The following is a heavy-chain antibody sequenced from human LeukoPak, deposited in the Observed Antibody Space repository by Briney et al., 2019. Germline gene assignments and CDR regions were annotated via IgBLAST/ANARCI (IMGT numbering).Heavy chain of an antibody. CDR1: SGSITTRSFY. J-gene: IGHJ4*02. D-gene: IGHD2-21*01. CDR2: IYFSEGT. V-gene: IGHV4-39*01. Sequence: SETLSLTCTVSSGSITTRSFYWGWIRQPPGKGLEWIGSIYFSEGTYSNPSLKSRVTISVDTSKNQFSLKLSSVTAPDTAVYYCVSLVNYSVPDYWGQGTLVTVSS. CDR3: VSLVNYSVPDY.